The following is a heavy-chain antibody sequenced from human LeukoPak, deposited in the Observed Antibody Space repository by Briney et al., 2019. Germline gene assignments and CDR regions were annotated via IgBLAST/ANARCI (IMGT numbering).Heavy chain of an antibody. Sequence: SETLSLTCAVYGGSFSGYYWSWIRQPPGKGLEWIGEINHSGSTNYNPSLKSRVTISVDTSKNQFSLKLSSVTAADTAVYYCARDKITMVGYYYYGMDVWGQGTAVTVSS. D-gene: IGHD3-10*01. CDR3: ARDKITMVGYYYYGMDV. J-gene: IGHJ6*02. CDR1: GGSFSGYY. CDR2: INHSGST. V-gene: IGHV4-34*01.